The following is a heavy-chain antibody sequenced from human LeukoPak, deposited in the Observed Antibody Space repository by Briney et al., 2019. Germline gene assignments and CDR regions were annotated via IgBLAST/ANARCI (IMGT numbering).Heavy chain of an antibody. J-gene: IGHJ3*02. V-gene: IGHV4-4*02. CDR2: IYHSGST. Sequence: GSLRLSCAASGFTFGRHWMSWVRQPPGKGLEWTAEIYHSGSTNYNPSLKRRVTISVDKSKNQFSLKLSSVSAADTAVYYCARDRSSGTVDAFDIWGQGTMVTVSS. CDR1: GFTFGRHW. CDR3: ARDRSSGTVDAFDI. D-gene: IGHD3-22*01.